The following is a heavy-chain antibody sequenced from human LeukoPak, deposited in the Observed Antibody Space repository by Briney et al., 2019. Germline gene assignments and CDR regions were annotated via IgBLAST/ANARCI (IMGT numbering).Heavy chain of an antibody. D-gene: IGHD6-19*01. Sequence: KASETLSLTCTVSGGSTSSHYWSWIRQPPGKELEWIGYIYNSGTTKYNPSLKSRVSISLDTSKNQFSLKLKSVTVADTAVYYCARGTAVAEFDYWGQGTLVTVSS. V-gene: IGHV4-59*11. CDR3: ARGTAVAEFDY. CDR2: IYNSGTT. CDR1: GGSTSSHY. J-gene: IGHJ4*02.